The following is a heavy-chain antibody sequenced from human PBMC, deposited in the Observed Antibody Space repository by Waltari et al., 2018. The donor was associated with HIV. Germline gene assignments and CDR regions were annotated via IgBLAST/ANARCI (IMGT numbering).Heavy chain of an antibody. CDR3: VRDDPGYVAIDY. CDR1: GCDFRRFT. V-gene: IGHV3-7*03. D-gene: IGHD2-15*01. Sequence: LVQSGGGEVQEGGSLVLSCSGSGCDFRRFTLNWVRQTPRRGLEWVASLRRDTYEANYLASVRGRFIISRDNAKSSAYLEMTSLRVEDTATYYCVRDDPGYVAIDYWGQGSQVVVS. J-gene: IGHJ4*02. CDR2: LRRDTYEA.